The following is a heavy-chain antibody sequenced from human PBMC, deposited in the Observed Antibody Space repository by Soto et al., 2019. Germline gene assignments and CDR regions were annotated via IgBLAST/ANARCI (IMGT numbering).Heavy chain of an antibody. D-gene: IGHD6-13*01. CDR2: ITGGGDST. V-gene: IGHV3-23*01. CDR1: GFTFSSYA. Sequence: EVQLLESGGGLVQPGGSLRLSCEASGFTFSSYAMSWVRQGPGKGLEWVSAITGGGDSTYYADSVQGRITISRDNSKNTLYLQMNSLRAEDTAVCYCAKGGYSSSWYAGWWDYWGQGTLVTVSS. J-gene: IGHJ4*02. CDR3: AKGGYSSSWYAGWWDY.